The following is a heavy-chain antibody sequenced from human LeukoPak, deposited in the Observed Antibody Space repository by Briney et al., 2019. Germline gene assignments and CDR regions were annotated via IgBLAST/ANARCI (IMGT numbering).Heavy chain of an antibody. CDR2: ISSSGSTI. J-gene: IGHJ4*02. D-gene: IGHD1-20*01. CDR1: GFTFSDYY. CDR3: ARRRYNWTAIAS. V-gene: IGHV3-11*01. Sequence: PGGSLRLSCAASGFTFSDYYMSWIRQAPGKGLEWVSYISSSGSTIYYADSVKGRFTISRDNAKNSLYLQMNSLRAEDTAVYFCARRRYNWTAIASWGQGTLVTVSS.